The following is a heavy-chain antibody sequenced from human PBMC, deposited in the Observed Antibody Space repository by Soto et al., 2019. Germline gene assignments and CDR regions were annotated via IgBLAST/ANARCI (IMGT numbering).Heavy chain of an antibody. Sequence: EVQLVESGGGLVQPGGSPRLSCAASGFAVSSNYMTWVRQAPGKGLEWVSAIYSGGSTYYADSVKGRFIISRDNSKNMVYLQMNSLRAEDTAVYYCARARTTAAGLFDYWGQGTLVTVSS. V-gene: IGHV3-66*01. CDR2: IYSGGST. CDR3: ARARTTAAGLFDY. D-gene: IGHD6-13*01. CDR1: GFAVSSNY. J-gene: IGHJ4*02.